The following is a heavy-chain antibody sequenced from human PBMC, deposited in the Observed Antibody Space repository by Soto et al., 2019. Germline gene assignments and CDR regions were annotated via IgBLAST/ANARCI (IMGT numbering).Heavy chain of an antibody. Sequence: QVQLVESGGGVVQPGRSLRLSCAASGFTFSSYGMHWVRQAPGKGLEWVAAIWYDGSNKYYADSVKGRFTISRDNSKNTLYLQMNSLRAEDTAVYYCARVGDYGDYFQGFSPPPYYYYMDVWGKGTTVTVSS. J-gene: IGHJ6*03. D-gene: IGHD4-17*01. CDR3: ARVGDYGDYFQGFSPPPYYYYMDV. V-gene: IGHV3-33*01. CDR1: GFTFSSYG. CDR2: IWYDGSNK.